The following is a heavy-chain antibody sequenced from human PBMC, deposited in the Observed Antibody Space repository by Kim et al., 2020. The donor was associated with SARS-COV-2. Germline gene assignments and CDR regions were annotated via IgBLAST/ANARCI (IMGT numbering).Heavy chain of an antibody. V-gene: IGHV3-53*01. CDR2: IYSGGST. D-gene: IGHD4-17*01. CDR3: ARPGNDYGDLYFDY. J-gene: IGHJ4*02. CDR1: GFTVSSNY. Sequence: GGSLRLSWAASGFTVSSNYMSWVRQAPGKGLEWVSVIYSGGSTYYADSVKGRFTISRDNSKNTLYLQMNSLRAEDTAVYYCARPGNDYGDLYFDYWGQGTLVTVSS.